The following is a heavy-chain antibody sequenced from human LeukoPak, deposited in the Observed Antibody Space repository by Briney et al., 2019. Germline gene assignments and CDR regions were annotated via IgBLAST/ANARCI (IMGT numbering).Heavy chain of an antibody. CDR2: IFYSGST. D-gene: IGHD4-17*01. J-gene: IGHJ4*02. V-gene: IGHV4-39*07. Sequence: SETLSLTCTVSGGSISSSSHFWGWIRQPPGRGLEWIGSIFYSGSTYYNPSLKSRVTMSVYTSNNQFSLKLSSVTAADTAVYYCARSYGDSIRTNFDYWGQGTLVTVSS. CDR1: GGSISSSSHF. CDR3: ARSYGDSIRTNFDY.